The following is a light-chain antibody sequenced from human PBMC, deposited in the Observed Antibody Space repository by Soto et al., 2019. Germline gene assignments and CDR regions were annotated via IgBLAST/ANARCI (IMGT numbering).Light chain of an antibody. V-gene: IGKV1-39*01. CDR3: QQSYSTPVT. CDR1: QSISSY. Sequence: DIQMTQSPSSLSASVGDRVTITCRASQSISSYLNWYQQKPGKAPNLLIYGASSLHSGVPSRFSGSGSGTDSTLTISSLQPDDFATYYCQQSYSTPVTFGGGTKVEIK. J-gene: IGKJ4*01. CDR2: GAS.